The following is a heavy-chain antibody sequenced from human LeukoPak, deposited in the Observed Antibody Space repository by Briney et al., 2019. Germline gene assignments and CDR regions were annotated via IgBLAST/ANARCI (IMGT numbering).Heavy chain of an antibody. V-gene: IGHV3-23*01. CDR3: AKDFSSGTYYDYVWGSYRPNWFDP. D-gene: IGHD3-16*02. CDR1: GFTVSSNY. J-gene: IGHJ5*02. Sequence: TGGSPRLSCAASGFTVSSNYMSWVRQAPGKGLEWVSVISGSGGSTYYADSVKGRFTISRDNSKNTLYLQMNSLRAEDTAVYYCAKDFSSGTYYDYVWGSYRPNWFDPWGQGTLVTVSS. CDR2: ISGSGGST.